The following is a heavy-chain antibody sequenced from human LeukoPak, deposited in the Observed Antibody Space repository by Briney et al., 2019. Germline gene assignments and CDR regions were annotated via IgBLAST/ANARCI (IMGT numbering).Heavy chain of an antibody. D-gene: IGHD6-13*01. CDR3: ARGHRAAADDY. CDR2: INAGNGNT. Sequence: ASVKVSCKASGYTFINYAINWGRQAPGQRPEWIGWINAGNGNTKYSQKFQGRVTITRDTSASTAYMELSSLTSEDTGIYYCARGHRAAADDYWGQGTLVTVSS. V-gene: IGHV1-3*01. CDR1: GYTFINYA. J-gene: IGHJ4*02.